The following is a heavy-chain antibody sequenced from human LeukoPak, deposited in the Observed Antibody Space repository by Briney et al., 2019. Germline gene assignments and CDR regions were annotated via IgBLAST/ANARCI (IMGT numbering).Heavy chain of an antibody. D-gene: IGHD1-26*01. CDR2: IKQNGNEK. Sequence: GGSLRLSCAASGLTFSSYWMSWVRQAPGKGLEWVANIKQNGNEKYYVDSVKGRFIISRDNAKNSLYLQMNSLRAEDTAVYYCARDKILGPTINDYWGQGTLVTVSS. J-gene: IGHJ4*02. V-gene: IGHV3-7*03. CDR3: ARDKILGPTINDY. CDR1: GLTFSSYW.